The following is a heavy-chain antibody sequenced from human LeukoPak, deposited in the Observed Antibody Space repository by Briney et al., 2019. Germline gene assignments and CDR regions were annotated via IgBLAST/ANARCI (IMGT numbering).Heavy chain of an antibody. V-gene: IGHV3-23*01. CDR3: AKGAYDYIEIAYFDY. CDR2: IIGSSGTT. Sequence: GGSLRLSCAASGFTVSSNYMSWVRQAPGKGLEWVSLIIGSSGTTFYADYVKGRFTISRDKSKSTLYLQMNSLRAEDTAVYYCAKGAYDYIEIAYFDYWGQGSLVTVSS. D-gene: IGHD5-12*01. J-gene: IGHJ4*02. CDR1: GFTVSSNY.